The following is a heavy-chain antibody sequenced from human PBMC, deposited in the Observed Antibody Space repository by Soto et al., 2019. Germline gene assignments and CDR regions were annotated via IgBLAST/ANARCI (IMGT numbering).Heavy chain of an antibody. D-gene: IGHD3-16*02. CDR2: INHSGST. V-gene: IGHV4-34*01. J-gene: IGHJ4*02. CDR1: GGSFSGYY. CDR3: ARGRWRLGELSHYYFDY. Sequence: KPSETLSLTCAVYGGSFSGYYWSWIRQPPGKGLEWIGEINHSGSTNYNPSLKSRVTISVDTSKNQFSLKLSSVTAADTAVYYCARGRWRLGELSHYYFDYWGQGTLVTVSS.